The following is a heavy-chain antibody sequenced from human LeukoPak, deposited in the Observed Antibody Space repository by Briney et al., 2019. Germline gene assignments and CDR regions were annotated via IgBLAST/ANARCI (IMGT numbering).Heavy chain of an antibody. D-gene: IGHD4-17*01. CDR1: GGSFSGYY. J-gene: IGHJ4*02. Sequence: PSETLSLTCAVYGGSFSGYYWSWIRRPPGKGLEWIGEINHSGSTNYNPSLKSRVTISVDTSKNQSSLKLSSVTAADTAVYYCASLRARGLRGVYYFDYWGQGTLVTVSS. CDR3: ASLRARGLRGVYYFDY. V-gene: IGHV4-34*01. CDR2: INHSGST.